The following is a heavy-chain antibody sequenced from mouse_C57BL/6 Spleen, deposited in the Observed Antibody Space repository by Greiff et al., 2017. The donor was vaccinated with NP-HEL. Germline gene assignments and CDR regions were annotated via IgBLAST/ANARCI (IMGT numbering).Heavy chain of an antibody. J-gene: IGHJ3*01. V-gene: IGHV5-17*01. CDR3: ARLTGTGFAY. Sequence: EVQLVESGGGLVKPGGSLKLSCAASGFTFSDYGMHWVRQAPEKGLEWVAYISSGSSTIYYADTVKGRFTISRDNAKNNLFLQMTSLRSEDTAMYYCARLTGTGFAYWGQGTLVTVSA. D-gene: IGHD4-1*01. CDR2: ISSGSSTI. CDR1: GFTFSDYG.